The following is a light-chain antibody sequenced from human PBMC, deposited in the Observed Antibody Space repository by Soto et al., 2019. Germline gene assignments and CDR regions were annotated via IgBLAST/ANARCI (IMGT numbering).Light chain of an antibody. CDR2: KAS. CDR1: QTISSW. J-gene: IGKJ1*01. CDR3: QPSNSYRT. Sequence: DIGKSRSCCTLCESVGGRVTITCRASQTISSWLAWYQQKPGKAPNLLIYKASSLEGGVPSRFIGSGSGTEFTLTITSLHPDDIPTYSAQPSNSYRTSGQGTK. V-gene: IGKV1-5*03.